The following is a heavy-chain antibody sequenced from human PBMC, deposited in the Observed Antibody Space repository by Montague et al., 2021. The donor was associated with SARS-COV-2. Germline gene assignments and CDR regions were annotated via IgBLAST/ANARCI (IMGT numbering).Heavy chain of an antibody. V-gene: IGHV2-70*11. CDR3: ARGPSDTYYYNGMDV. CDR2: IDWDGDK. Sequence: PALVKPTQTLTLTCTFSGFSLSTSGMCMTWIRQPPGKALEWLARIDWDGDKYYNTSLKSRLTISKDTSKNLVVLTMTNMDPVDTATYYCARGPSDTYYYNGMDVWGRGTIVTASS. J-gene: IGHJ6*02. CDR1: GFSLSTSGMC.